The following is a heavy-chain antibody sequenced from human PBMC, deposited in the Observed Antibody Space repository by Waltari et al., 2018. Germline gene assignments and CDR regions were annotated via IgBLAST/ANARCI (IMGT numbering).Heavy chain of an antibody. CDR1: GDSMSSSDW. CDR2: VHRSGKT. J-gene: IGHJ4*02. Sequence: QLQLEQSGPGLVKPSESLSLTCAVSGDSMSSSDWGSWVRQAPGKGLEWIGQVHRSGKTNYNPSLASRVTVSIDTSNNQFSLTMPSPTAADTAMYYCARDRGKGLYLDSWGQGTLVTVSP. V-gene: IGHV4-4*02. CDR3: ARDRGKGLYLDS. D-gene: IGHD2-15*01.